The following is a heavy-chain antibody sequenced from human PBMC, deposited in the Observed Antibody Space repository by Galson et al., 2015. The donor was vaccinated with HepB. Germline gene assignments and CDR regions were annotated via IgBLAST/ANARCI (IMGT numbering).Heavy chain of an antibody. V-gene: IGHV3-21*04. CDR2: ISSSSSYI. J-gene: IGHJ6*02. Sequence: SLRLSCAASGFTFRSYSMNWVRQAPGKGLEWVSSISSSSSYIYYADSVKGRFTISRDNAKNSLYLLMNSLRAEDTAVYYCARLSFYYYGMDVWGQGTTVTVSS. CDR1: GFTFRSYS. CDR3: ARLSFYYYGMDV.